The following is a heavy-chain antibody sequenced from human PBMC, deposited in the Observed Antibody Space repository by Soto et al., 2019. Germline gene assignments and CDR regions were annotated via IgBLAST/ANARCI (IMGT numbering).Heavy chain of an antibody. CDR3: ARDRGLFVDFGGVNSYYYGMDV. CDR1: GYTFTSYY. J-gene: IGHJ6*02. CDR2: INPSGGST. V-gene: IGHV1-46*01. Sequence: GASVKVSCKASGYTFTSYYMHWVRQAPGQGLEWMGIINPSGGSTSYAQKFQGRVTMTRDTSTSTAYMELSSLRSEDTAVYYCARDRGLFVDFGGVNSYYYGMDVWGQGTTVTVSS. D-gene: IGHD3-3*01.